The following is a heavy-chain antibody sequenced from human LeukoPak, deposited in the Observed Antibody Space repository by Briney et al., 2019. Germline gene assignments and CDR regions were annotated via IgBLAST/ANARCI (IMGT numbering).Heavy chain of an antibody. V-gene: IGHV4-4*07. J-gene: IGHJ4*02. D-gene: IGHD1-1*01. CDR2: ISTRGNT. CDR1: GDFITNRY. CDR3: VRNWDY. Sequence: KTSETLSLTCSVSGDFITNRYWSWVRQSAGKGLEWIGRISTRGNTNYNPPLKSRVTMSVDTSNKHFSLKLTSVTAADTAVYYCVRNWDYWGQGTLVTVSS.